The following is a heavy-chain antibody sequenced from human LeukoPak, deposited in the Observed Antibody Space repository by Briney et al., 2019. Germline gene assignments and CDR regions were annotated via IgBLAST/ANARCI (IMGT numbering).Heavy chain of an antibody. CDR3: AKAVVVVPAATPFDY. CDR1: GFTFSSHG. J-gene: IGHJ4*02. CDR2: IRYDGSNK. V-gene: IGHV3-30*02. Sequence: VGSLRLSCAASGFTFSSHGMHWVRQAPGKGLEWVAFIRYDGSNKNYADSVKGRFTISRDNSKTTLYLQMSGLRAEDTALFYCAKAVVVVPAATPFDYWGLGTLVTVSS. D-gene: IGHD2-2*01.